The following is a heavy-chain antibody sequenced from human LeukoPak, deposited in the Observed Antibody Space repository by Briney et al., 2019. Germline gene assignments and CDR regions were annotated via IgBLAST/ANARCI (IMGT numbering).Heavy chain of an antibody. CDR3: ARDRRYNWNDDFDY. Sequence: SETLSLTCIVSGGSISTSAYYWGWIRQPPGEGLQWIGSIYYSGSTYYNPSLKSRVTISVDTSKNQFSLKLSSVTAADTAVYYCARDRRYNWNDDFDYWGQGTLVTVSS. D-gene: IGHD1-1*01. CDR1: GGSISTSAYY. V-gene: IGHV4-39*02. CDR2: IYYSGST. J-gene: IGHJ4*02.